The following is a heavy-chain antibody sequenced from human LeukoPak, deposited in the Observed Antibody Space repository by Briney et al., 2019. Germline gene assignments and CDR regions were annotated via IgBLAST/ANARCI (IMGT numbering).Heavy chain of an antibody. Sequence: GESLKISCKGSGYSFTSYWIGWVRQMPGKGLEWMGIIYPGDSDTRYSPSFQGQVTISADKSISTAYLQWSSLKASDTAMYYCARGISTYYDSWSGYYTGRFNWFDPWGQGTLVTVSS. CDR1: GYSFTSYW. D-gene: IGHD3-3*01. J-gene: IGHJ5*02. V-gene: IGHV5-51*01. CDR3: ARGISTYYDSWSGYYTGRFNWFDP. CDR2: IYPGDSDT.